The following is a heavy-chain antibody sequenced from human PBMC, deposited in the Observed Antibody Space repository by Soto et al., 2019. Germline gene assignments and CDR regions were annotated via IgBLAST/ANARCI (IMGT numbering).Heavy chain of an antibody. V-gene: IGHV4-4*07. D-gene: IGHD5-18*01. CDR2: IYSDGTT. CDR1: GGSISGYY. CDR3: ARDRGYRSGSFGS. Sequence: PSETLSFTCIVSGGSISGYYWSWIRQPAGKELEWIGRIYSDGTTNYNPSLKGRGTMSVDTSKKQISLKLTSVTAADTAMYYCARDRGYRSGSFGSWGQGVLVTVSS. J-gene: IGHJ5*02.